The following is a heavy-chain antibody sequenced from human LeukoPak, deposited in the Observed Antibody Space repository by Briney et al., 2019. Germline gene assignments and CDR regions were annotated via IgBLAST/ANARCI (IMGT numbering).Heavy chain of an antibody. D-gene: IGHD3-10*01. CDR2: INPSDGST. J-gene: IGHJ4*02. Sequence: ASVKVSCKASGYTFISYYTHWVRQAPGQGLEWMGIINPSDGSTSNAQKFQDRVTMTRDTSTSTVYMELRNLRSEDTAVYFCAREGGVLWFGELGYWGQGTLVTVSS. V-gene: IGHV1-46*01. CDR1: GYTFISYY. CDR3: AREGGVLWFGELGY.